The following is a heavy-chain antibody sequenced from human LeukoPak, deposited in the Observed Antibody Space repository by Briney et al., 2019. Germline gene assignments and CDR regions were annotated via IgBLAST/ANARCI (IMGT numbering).Heavy chain of an antibody. Sequence: GGSLRLSCAASGFTFTTYAMSWVRQTPGKGLEWVSTFSGSVDTTYHADSVKGRFTISRDNSKNTVYLQMNSQRAEDTAVYYCAKAAAGTCSGARCYYFDSWGQGTPVTVSS. D-gene: IGHD2-15*01. CDR3: AKAAAGTCSGARCYYFDS. CDR1: GFTFTTYA. J-gene: IGHJ4*02. CDR2: FSGSVDTT. V-gene: IGHV3-23*01.